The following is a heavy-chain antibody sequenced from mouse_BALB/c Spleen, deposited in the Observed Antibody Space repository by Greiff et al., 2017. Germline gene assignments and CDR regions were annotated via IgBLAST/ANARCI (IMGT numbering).Heavy chain of an antibody. CDR3: ARSGYDRGYFYY. V-gene: IGHV1-69*02. CDR2: IDPSDSYT. J-gene: IGHJ2*01. Sequence: VQLQQPGAELVKPGASVKLSCKASGYTFTSYWMHWVKQRPGQGLEWIGEIDPSDSYTNYNQKFKGKATLTVDKSSSTAYMQLSSLTSEDSAVYYCARSGYDRGYFYYWGQGTTLTVSS. CDR1: GYTFTSYW. D-gene: IGHD2-14*01.